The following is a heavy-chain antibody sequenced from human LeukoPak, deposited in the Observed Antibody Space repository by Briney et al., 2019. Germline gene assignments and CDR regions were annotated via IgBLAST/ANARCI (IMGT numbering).Heavy chain of an antibody. V-gene: IGHV3-23*01. CDR3: AKAPGSYCTNGVCYWFDY. D-gene: IGHD2-8*01. CDR2: ISGSGGST. Sequence: GGSLRLSCAASGFTFSSYAMSWVRQAPGKGLEWVSAISGSGGSTYYADSVKGRFTISRDNSKNTLYLQVNSLRAEDTAVYYCAKAPGSYCTNGVCYWFDYWGQGTLVTVSS. CDR1: GFTFSSYA. J-gene: IGHJ4*02.